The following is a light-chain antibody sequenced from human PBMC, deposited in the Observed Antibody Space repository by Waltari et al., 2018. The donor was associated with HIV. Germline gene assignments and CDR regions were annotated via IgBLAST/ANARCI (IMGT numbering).Light chain of an antibody. J-gene: IGKJ4*01. Sequence: DILMTKSPDSLAVSLGERATINCKARQTLLYSSNNKNYLAWYQHKPGQPPKLLIYWASTRQSGVPDRFSGSGSGTNFNLTINKLQAEDVATYYCQQYYRTPLTFGGGTKVGL. CDR1: QTLLYSSNNKNY. V-gene: IGKV4-1*01. CDR3: QQYYRTPLT. CDR2: WAS.